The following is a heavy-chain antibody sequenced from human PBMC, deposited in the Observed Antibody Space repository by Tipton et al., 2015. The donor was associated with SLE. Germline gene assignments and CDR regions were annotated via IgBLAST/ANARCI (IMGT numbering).Heavy chain of an antibody. Sequence: TLSLTCTVSGGSISSYYWSWIRQPPGKGLEWIGYIYYSGSTNYNPSLKSRVTISVDTSKNQFSLKLSSVTAADTAVYYCARDRPFRKMTTVTSLAFDIWGQGTMATVSS. CDR2: IYYSGST. CDR3: ARDRPFRKMTTVTSLAFDI. D-gene: IGHD4-17*01. CDR1: GGSISSYY. V-gene: IGHV4-59*01. J-gene: IGHJ3*02.